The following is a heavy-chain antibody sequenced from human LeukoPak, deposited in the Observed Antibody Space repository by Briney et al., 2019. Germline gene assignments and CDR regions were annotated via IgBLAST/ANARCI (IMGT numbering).Heavy chain of an antibody. CDR2: ISSSSSYI. CDR3: ARSYSGSYSFDY. V-gene: IGHV3-21*01. J-gene: IGHJ4*02. CDR1: GFTFSSYS. D-gene: IGHD3-10*01. Sequence: PGGSLRLSCAASGFTFSSYSMNWVRQAPGKGLEWVSSISSSSSYIYYADSVMGRFTISRDNAKNSLYLQMNSLRAEDTAVYYCARSYSGSYSFDYWGQGTLVTVSS.